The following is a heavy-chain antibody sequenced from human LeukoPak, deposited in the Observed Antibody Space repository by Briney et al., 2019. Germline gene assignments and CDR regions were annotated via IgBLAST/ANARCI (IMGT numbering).Heavy chain of an antibody. V-gene: IGHV1-69*13. Sequence: SVKVSCKASGGTFSSYAISWMRQAPGQGLEWMGGIIPIFGTANYAQKFQGRVTITADESTSTAYMELSSLRSEDTAVYYCARDSGAYYYDSSGPLDYWGQGTLVTVSS. CDR2: IIPIFGTA. J-gene: IGHJ4*02. D-gene: IGHD3-22*01. CDR1: GGTFSSYA. CDR3: ARDSGAYYYDSSGPLDY.